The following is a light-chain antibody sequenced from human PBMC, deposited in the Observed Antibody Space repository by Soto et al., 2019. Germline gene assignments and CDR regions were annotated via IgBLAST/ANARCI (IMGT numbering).Light chain of an antibody. CDR1: QAVPNN. V-gene: IGKV1-9*01. CDR3: QQVKTYPRT. Sequence: DIHLTQSPSFLSASVGDRVTITCRPSQAVPNNMAWYQQKPRKPPKLLIYEESTLHSGVPSRFSGRKSGTQFTLTIHSLQPEEFATYYCQQVKTYPRTFGGGTKVEIK. CDR2: EES. J-gene: IGKJ4*01.